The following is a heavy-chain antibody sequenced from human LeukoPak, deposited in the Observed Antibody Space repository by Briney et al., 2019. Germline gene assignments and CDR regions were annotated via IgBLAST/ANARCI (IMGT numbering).Heavy chain of an antibody. CDR2: IKQDGSEK. Sequence: GGTLRLSCAASGFTFSSYWMSWVRQAPGKGLEWVANIKQDGSEKYNVDSVKGRFTISRDNAKNSLYLQMNSLRAEDTALYYCARDLRDGYNLLDSWGQGTLVTVSS. CDR1: GFTFSSYW. D-gene: IGHD5-24*01. CDR3: ARDLRDGYNLLDS. J-gene: IGHJ4*02. V-gene: IGHV3-7*01.